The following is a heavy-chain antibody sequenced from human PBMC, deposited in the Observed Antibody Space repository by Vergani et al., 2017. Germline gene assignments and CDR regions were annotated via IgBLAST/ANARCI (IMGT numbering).Heavy chain of an antibody. CDR1: GYSFINYG. Sequence: VQSGDEVKKPGASVKVSCKTSGYSFINYGISWVRQAPGQGLEWMGIINPSVGRTNYAQKFQGRVTMTRDTSTSTVYMELSSLRSEDTAIYYCARGDYGILTGYRYWGQGTLVTVSA. J-gene: IGHJ4*02. V-gene: IGHV1-46*03. D-gene: IGHD3-9*01. CDR2: INPSVGRT. CDR3: ARGDYGILTGYRY.